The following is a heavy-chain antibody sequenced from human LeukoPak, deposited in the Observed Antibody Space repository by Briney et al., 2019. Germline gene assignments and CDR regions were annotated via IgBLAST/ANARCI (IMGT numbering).Heavy chain of an antibody. CDR3: ARVTPPTPTYYFDY. V-gene: IGHV1-2*02. CDR1: GYTFXGYY. J-gene: IGHJ4*02. CDR2: INPNSGGT. D-gene: IGHD1-14*01. Sequence: VSCKXSGYTFXGYYMHWVRQAPGQGLEWMGWINPNSGGTNYAQKFQGRVTMTRDTSISTAYMELSRLRSDDTAVYYCARVTPPTPTYYFDYWGQGTLVTVSS.